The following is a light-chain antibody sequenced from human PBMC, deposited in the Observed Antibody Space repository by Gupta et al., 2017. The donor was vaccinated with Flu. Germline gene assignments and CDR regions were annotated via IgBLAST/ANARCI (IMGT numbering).Light chain of an antibody. CDR2: KAS. CDR3: QQEHSSSFT. V-gene: IGKV1-5*03. J-gene: IGKJ4*01. CDR1: QSLSSW. Sequence: DIQMTQSPSTLSASVGDRVTITCRASQSLSSWLAWYQQKPGKAPNLLIYKASKVESGVPSRFSGSGSGTEFTLTISSRQPDDFATYYCQQEHSSSFTFGRGTKVDIK.